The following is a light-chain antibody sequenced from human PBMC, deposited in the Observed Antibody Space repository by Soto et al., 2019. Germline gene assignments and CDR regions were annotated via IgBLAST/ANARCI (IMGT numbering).Light chain of an antibody. V-gene: IGKV3-15*01. Sequence: EIVMTQSPATLSVSPGERATLSCRASQIVSSNLAWYQQKPGQAPRLLIYAASTRATGIPVRFSGSGSGTEFTLTISSLQSEDSAVYYCQQYNDWPPFTFGQGTKLEI. CDR2: AAS. J-gene: IGKJ2*01. CDR3: QQYNDWPPFT. CDR1: QIVSSN.